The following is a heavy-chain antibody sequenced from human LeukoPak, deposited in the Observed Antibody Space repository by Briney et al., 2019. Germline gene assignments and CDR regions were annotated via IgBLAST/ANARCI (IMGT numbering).Heavy chain of an antibody. Sequence: ASVKVSCKASGYTFTSYGISWVRQAPGQGLEWMGRVDPEDGETIYAEKFQGRVTITADTSTDTAYMELSGLRSEDTAVYYCAGSSTDYYYYYMDVWGKGTTVTVSS. J-gene: IGHJ6*03. D-gene: IGHD2-2*01. CDR3: AGSSTDYYYYYMDV. CDR2: VDPEDGET. CDR1: GYTFTSYG. V-gene: IGHV1-69-2*01.